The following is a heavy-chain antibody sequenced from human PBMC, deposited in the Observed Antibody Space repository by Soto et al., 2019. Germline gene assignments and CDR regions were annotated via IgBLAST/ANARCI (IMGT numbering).Heavy chain of an antibody. D-gene: IGHD3-10*01. V-gene: IGHV4-61*01. J-gene: IGHJ6*02. CDR3: ARADSYYGSGSYYNVSLFYYYYGMDV. CDR1: GGSVSSGSYY. Sequence: SETLSLTCTISGGSVSSGSYYWSWIRQPPGKGLEWLGYIYYSGSTNYNPSLKSRVTISVDTSKNQFSLKLSSVTAADTAVYYCARADSYYGSGSYYNVSLFYYYYGMDVWGQGTTVTVSS. CDR2: IYYSGST.